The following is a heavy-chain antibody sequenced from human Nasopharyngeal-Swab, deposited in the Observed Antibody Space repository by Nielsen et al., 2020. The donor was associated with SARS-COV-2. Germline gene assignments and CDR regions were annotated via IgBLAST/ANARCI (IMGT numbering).Heavy chain of an antibody. CDR3: ARDGDQYMFDD. V-gene: IGHV3-23*01. D-gene: IGHD2-21*02. Sequence: GESLKISCAASGFTFSSNAIHWVRQAPGKGLVWVSGVGGSGTNTYYADSVKGRFSISRDNSKNTLYLQMNSLRADDTAVYYCARDGDQYMFDDWGQGTLVTVSS. CDR2: VGGSGTNT. CDR1: GFTFSSNA. J-gene: IGHJ4*02.